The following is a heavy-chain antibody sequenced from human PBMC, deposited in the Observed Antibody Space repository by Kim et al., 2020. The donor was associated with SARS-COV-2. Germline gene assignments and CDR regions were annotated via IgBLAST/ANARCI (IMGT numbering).Heavy chain of an antibody. CDR3: AIGVYCSSGSCPYYFDS. V-gene: IGHV1-8*01. D-gene: IGHD2-15*01. CDR2: MNPNSGNT. CDR1: GYTFTSYD. Sequence: ASVKVSCKASGYTFTSYDINWVRQATGQGLEWMGWMNPNSGNTGYAQKFQGRVTMTRNTSISTAYMELSSLTSADTAVYYCAIGVYCSSGSCPYYFDSWGHGALVNVSS. J-gene: IGHJ4*01.